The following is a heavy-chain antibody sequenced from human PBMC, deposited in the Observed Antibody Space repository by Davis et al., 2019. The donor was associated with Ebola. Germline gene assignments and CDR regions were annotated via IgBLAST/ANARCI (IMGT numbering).Heavy chain of an antibody. V-gene: IGHV1-69*02. Sequence: AASVKVSCKASGGTFSSYTITWVRQAPGQGLAWMGRVIPILGIANYAQKFQGRVTITADKSTSTAYMELSSLRSEDTAVYYCARRVGELPFDYWGQGTLVTVSS. CDR2: VIPILGIA. CDR1: GGTFSSYT. J-gene: IGHJ4*02. D-gene: IGHD1-26*01. CDR3: ARRVGELPFDY.